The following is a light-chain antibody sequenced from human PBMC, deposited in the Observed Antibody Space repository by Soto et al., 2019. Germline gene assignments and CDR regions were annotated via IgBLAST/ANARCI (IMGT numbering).Light chain of an antibody. V-gene: IGKV1-27*01. CDR1: QGLSNY. CDR3: QKYETVPFT. Sequence: DIQMTQSPSSLSASVGERVTITCRASQGLSNYVAWYQQKPGKVPKLLISAASTLKSGVSSRFSGSGSGTDFTLTISSLQAEDVATYYCQKYETVPFTFGPGTKVDFK. CDR2: AAS. J-gene: IGKJ3*01.